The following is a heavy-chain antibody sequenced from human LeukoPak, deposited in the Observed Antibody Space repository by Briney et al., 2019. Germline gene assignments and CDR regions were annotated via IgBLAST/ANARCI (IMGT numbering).Heavy chain of an antibody. J-gene: IGHJ3*02. Sequence: SQTLSLTCTVSGGSIRSGDYYWSWIRQPPGKGPEWIGYIYYSGNTYYNPSLKSRVTISVDTSKKQISLKLYSMTAADTAVYYCARATITMAIGVPADAFDIWGQGTMVTVSS. CDR3: ARATITMAIGVPADAFDI. V-gene: IGHV4-30-4*08. D-gene: IGHD5-24*01. CDR2: IYYSGNT. CDR1: GGSIRSGDYY.